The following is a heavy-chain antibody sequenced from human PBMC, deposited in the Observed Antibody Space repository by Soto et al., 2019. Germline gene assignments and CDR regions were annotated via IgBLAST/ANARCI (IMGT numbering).Heavy chain of an antibody. D-gene: IGHD4-17*01. CDR2: ISGSGGST. J-gene: IGHJ3*02. CDR1: GFTFSSYA. CDR3: AKDLAYDYGDYGGAFDI. Sequence: GGSLRLSCAASGFTFSSYAMSWVRQAPGKGLEWVSAISGSGGSTYYADSVKGRFTISRDNSKNTLYLQMNSLRAEDTAVYYCAKDLAYDYGDYGGAFDIWGQGTMVTDSS. V-gene: IGHV3-23*01.